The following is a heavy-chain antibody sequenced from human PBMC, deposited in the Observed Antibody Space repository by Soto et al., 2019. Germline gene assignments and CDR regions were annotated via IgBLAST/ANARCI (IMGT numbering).Heavy chain of an antibody. D-gene: IGHD4-4*01. CDR2: VHSTGST. CDR3: ARGFKDRNYMSIYYYSSKNA. J-gene: IGHJ6*03. CDR1: GGSITGYH. V-gene: IGHV4-59*08. Sequence: LSETLSVTCTVSGGSITGYHWTWIRQPPGKGLEWIGYVHSTGSTNYNPSLNSRVAISIDTSKNQFSPQLTSVTAADTAMYYCARGFKDRNYMSIYYYSSKNALGKGTMVT.